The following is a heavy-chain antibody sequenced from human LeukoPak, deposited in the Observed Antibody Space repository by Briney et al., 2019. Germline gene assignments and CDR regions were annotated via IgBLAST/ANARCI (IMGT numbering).Heavy chain of an antibody. J-gene: IGHJ4*02. D-gene: IGHD6-13*01. V-gene: IGHV4-59*11. CDR2: ISYSGST. Sequence: SETLSLTCTVSGGSISSHYWSWIRQPPGKGLEWIGCISYSGSTNYNPSLKSRVTISVDTSKNQFSLRLSSVTAADTAVYYCARDPIVAAPFFDYWGQGTLVTVSS. CDR1: GGSISSHY. CDR3: ARDPIVAAPFFDY.